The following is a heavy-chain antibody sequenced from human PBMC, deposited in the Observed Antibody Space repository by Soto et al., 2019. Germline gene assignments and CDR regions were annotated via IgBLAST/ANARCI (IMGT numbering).Heavy chain of an antibody. V-gene: IGHV3-7*03. CDR2: IEQDGSEK. J-gene: IGHJ4*02. CDR3: ARDRYGEPVDY. Sequence: EVRLVESGGGLVQPGGSLRLSCAASGFTFSRYCINWVRQAPGKGLEWVANIEQDGSEKYYVDSVKGRFTISRDNAKNSLYLQMNSLRAEDTAVYYCARDRYGEPVDYWGQGTLVTVSS. CDR1: GFTFSRYC. D-gene: IGHD1-26*01.